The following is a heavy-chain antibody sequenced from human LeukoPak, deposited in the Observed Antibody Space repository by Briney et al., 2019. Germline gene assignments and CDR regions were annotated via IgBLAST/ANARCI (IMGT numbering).Heavy chain of an antibody. CDR2: ISAYNGNT. J-gene: IGHJ4*02. CDR3: ARDSTPIVVDY. V-gene: IGHV1-18*01. Sequence: ASVKVSCKASGYTFTSYDINWVRQATGQGLEWMGWISAYNGNTNYAQKLQGRVTMTTDTSTSTAYMELRSLRSDDTAVYYCARDSTPIVVDYWGQGTLVTVSS. CDR1: GYTFTSYD. D-gene: IGHD3-22*01.